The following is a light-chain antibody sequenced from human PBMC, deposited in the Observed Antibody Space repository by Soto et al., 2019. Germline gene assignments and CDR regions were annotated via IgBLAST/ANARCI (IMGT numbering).Light chain of an antibody. CDR3: MQSQQSPLT. V-gene: IGKV2-28*01. CDR1: QSLLQSNGYNY. J-gene: IGKJ1*01. CDR2: FGS. Sequence: DIVMTQSPLSLPVTPGEPASISCSSSQSLLQSNGYNYLDWYLQKPGQSPQLLIYFGSYRAPGVPDRFSGGGSGTDFTLKIRRVEAEDVGVYYCMQSQQSPLTFGQGTKVEI.